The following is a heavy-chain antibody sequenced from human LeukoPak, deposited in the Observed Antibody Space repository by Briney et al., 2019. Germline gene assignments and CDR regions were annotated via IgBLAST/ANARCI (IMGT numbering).Heavy chain of an antibody. D-gene: IGHD3-10*01. Sequence: SQTLSLTCTVSGVSVRTMSSYWSWIRQPPGEGPQWIGYVPYNGQPYYMPSLRSRVTISADMSKNQFSLKLSSVTAADTAVYYCVRHNYGSGSPYYYYYGMDVWGQGTTVTVSS. CDR1: GVSVRTMSSY. J-gene: IGHJ6*02. CDR3: VRHNYGSGSPYYYYYGMDV. CDR2: VPYNGQP. V-gene: IGHV4-30-2*01.